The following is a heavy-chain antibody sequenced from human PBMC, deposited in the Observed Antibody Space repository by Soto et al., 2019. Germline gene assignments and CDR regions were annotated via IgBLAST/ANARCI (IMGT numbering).Heavy chain of an antibody. CDR3: ARPLGGVVAATGWAFDI. CDR1: GGTFSSYT. D-gene: IGHD2-15*01. J-gene: IGHJ3*02. V-gene: IGHV1-69*02. CDR2: IIPILGIA. Sequence: ASVKVSCKASGGTFSSYTISWVRQAPGQGLEWMGRIIPILGIANYAQKFQGRVTIIADKSTSTAYMELSSLRSEDTAVYYCARPLGGVVAATGWAFDIWGQGTMVTVSS.